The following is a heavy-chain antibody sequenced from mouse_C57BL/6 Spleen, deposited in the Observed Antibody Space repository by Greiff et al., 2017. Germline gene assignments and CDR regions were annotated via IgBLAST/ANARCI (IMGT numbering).Heavy chain of an antibody. CDR1: GYTFTSYW. V-gene: IGHV1-53*01. D-gene: IGHD1-1*01. J-gene: IGHJ3*01. Sequence: VQLQQPGTELVKPGASVKLSCKASGYTFTSYWMHWVKQRPGQGLEWIGNINPSNGGTNYNEKFKSKATLTVAKYSSTAYMQLSSLTSEDSAVYYCARRDFGSSHVIFAYWGQGTLVTVSA. CDR3: ARRDFGSSHVIFAY. CDR2: INPSNGGT.